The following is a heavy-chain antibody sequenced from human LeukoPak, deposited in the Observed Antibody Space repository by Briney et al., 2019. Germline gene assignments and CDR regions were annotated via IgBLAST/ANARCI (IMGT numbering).Heavy chain of an antibody. CDR1: GFTFSSYW. CDR3: AKYSSGWYVSIFLDY. Sequence: GGSLRLSCAASGFTFSSYWMSWVRQAPGKGLEWVANIKQDGSEKYYVDSVKGRFTISRDNAKNSLYLQMNSLRAEDTAVYYCAKYSSGWYVSIFLDYWGQGTLVTVSS. D-gene: IGHD6-13*01. CDR2: IKQDGSEK. V-gene: IGHV3-7*01. J-gene: IGHJ4*02.